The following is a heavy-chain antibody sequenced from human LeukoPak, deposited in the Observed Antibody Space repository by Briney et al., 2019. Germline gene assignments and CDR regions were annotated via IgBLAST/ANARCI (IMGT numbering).Heavy chain of an antibody. Sequence: GGSLRLSCAASGFTFSDYAMHWVRRTPDKRLEWVAVISYDGKIKYHADSVKGRFTISRDSSRNTLYLQMNSLRPEESAVYFCARDMLKGVPDYLDHWGQGTLVTVSS. D-gene: IGHD2-8*01. J-gene: IGHJ4*02. CDR3: ARDMLKGVPDYLDH. V-gene: IGHV3-30*04. CDR2: ISYDGKIK. CDR1: GFTFSDYA.